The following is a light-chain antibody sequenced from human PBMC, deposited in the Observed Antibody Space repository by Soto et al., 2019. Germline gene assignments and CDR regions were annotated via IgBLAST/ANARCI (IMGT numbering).Light chain of an antibody. J-gene: IGKJ5*01. CDR2: GAS. CDR3: QQYGSLIT. V-gene: IGKV3-20*01. CDR1: QSVSSIY. Sequence: EIFFTQCPGPRSLSPGEKDTLSCRARQSVSSIYLGWYQQKPGQGHRLLIYGASSRATGVPDRFSGSGSGTDFTLTISRLEPEDFAVYYCQQYGSLITFGQGTRLEIK.